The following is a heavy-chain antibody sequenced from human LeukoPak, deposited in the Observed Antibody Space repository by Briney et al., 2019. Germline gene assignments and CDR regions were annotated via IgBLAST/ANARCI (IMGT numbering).Heavy chain of an antibody. V-gene: IGHV4-4*07. Sequence: SETLSLTCTVSGGSISSYYWSWIRQPAGKGLEWIGRIYASGSTYYNPSLKSRVTMSVDTSKNQFSLRLTTVTAADTAVYYCAKDSNLEYSSSRGLGRWGQGTLVTVSS. J-gene: IGHJ4*02. CDR2: IYASGST. CDR3: AKDSNLEYSSSRGLGR. CDR1: GGSISSYY. D-gene: IGHD6-6*01.